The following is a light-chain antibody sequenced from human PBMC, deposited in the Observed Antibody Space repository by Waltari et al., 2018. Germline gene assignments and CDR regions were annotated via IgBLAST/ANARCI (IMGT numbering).Light chain of an antibody. CDR1: QSISSW. J-gene: IGKJ1*01. CDR3: QQYNSYSWT. CDR2: KAS. V-gene: IGKV1-5*03. Sequence: DIQMTQSPSTLSASVGDRVTITCRASQSISSWLAWYPQKPGKAPKLLIYKASSLESGVPSRFSGSGSGTEFTLTISSLQTDDFATYYCQQYNSYSWTFGQGTKVEIK.